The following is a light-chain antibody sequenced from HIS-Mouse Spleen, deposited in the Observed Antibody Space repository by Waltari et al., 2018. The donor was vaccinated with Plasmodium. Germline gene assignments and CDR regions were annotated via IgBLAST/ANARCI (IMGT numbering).Light chain of an antibody. CDR3: YSTDSSGNHRV. CDR1: ALPKKS. J-gene: IGLJ3*02. V-gene: IGLV3-10*01. CDR2: EDS. Sequence: SYELTQPPSVSVSPGQTARITCSGDALPKKSASWYQQKSGQAPVLVIYEDSKRPAGSPERFSGARSGTMATLTISGAQVEDEADYYCYSTDSSGNHRVFGGGTKLTVL.